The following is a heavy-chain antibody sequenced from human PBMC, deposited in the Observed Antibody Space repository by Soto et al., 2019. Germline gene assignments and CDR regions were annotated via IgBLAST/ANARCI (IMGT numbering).Heavy chain of an antibody. CDR2: ISYSGSA. J-gene: IGHJ5*02. Sequence: QVQLQESGPGLVKPSETLSLICTVSGGSIGGYYWNWIRQPPGKGLEWMGYISYSGSADYNPSLKSRVTISQDPSRNQFSLRLSSVTAADTAAYYCANSHGSGTYVFSWGQGTLVTVSS. CDR1: GGSIGGYY. D-gene: IGHD3-10*01. CDR3: ANSHGSGTYVFS. V-gene: IGHV4-59*01.